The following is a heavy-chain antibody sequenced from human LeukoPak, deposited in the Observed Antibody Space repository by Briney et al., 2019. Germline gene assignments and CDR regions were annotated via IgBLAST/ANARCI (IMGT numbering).Heavy chain of an antibody. CDR3: ARDLRYYDFWSGFYGEFDY. Sequence: PGRSLRLSCAASGFTFSSYSMNWVRQAPGKGLEWVSSISSSSVYINYADSVKGRFTISRDNAQNSLYLQMNSLRAEDTAVYYCARDLRYYDFWSGFYGEFDYWGQGTLVTVSS. CDR1: GFTFSSYS. CDR2: ISSSSVYI. D-gene: IGHD3-3*01. V-gene: IGHV3-21*01. J-gene: IGHJ4*02.